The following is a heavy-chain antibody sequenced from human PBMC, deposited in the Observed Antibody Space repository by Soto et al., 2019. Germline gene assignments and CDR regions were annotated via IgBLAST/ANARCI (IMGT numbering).Heavy chain of an antibody. CDR3: ARHRPNTSGWYLVDFDF. D-gene: IGHD6-19*01. J-gene: IGHJ4*02. Sequence: QLQLQESGPGLVKPSETLSLTCTVSGGSISSSSYYWGWIRQSPGKGLEWIATIYYSGATYYNPSLKSRVTISVDTPKNQFSLQLSSVTAADTAVYYCARHRPNTSGWYLVDFDFWGQGTLVTVSS. CDR2: IYYSGAT. CDR1: GGSISSSSYY. V-gene: IGHV4-39*01.